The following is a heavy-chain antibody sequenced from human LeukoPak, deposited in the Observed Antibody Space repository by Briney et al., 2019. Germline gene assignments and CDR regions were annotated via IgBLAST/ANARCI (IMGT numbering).Heavy chain of an antibody. Sequence: GGSLRLSCAASGFNFSHYAMHWVRQAPGKGLEWVAVISYDGSNKYYADSVKGRFTISRDNSKNTLYLQMNSLRAEDTAVYYCARAPNWKGNNWFDPWGQGTLVTVSS. D-gene: IGHD1-20*01. V-gene: IGHV3-30*04. CDR3: ARAPNWKGNNWFDP. CDR2: ISYDGSNK. CDR1: GFNFSHYA. J-gene: IGHJ5*02.